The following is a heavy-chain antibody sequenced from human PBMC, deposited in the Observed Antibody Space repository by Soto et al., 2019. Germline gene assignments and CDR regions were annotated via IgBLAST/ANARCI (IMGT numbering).Heavy chain of an antibody. J-gene: IGHJ4*02. CDR2: VYYRGRS. CDR1: GGSVTNSSYY. Sequence: SETLSLTGTVSGGSVTNSSYYWGWIRRSPGKGLEWIGSVYYRGRSYSKSSVKSRVTISVDTSKNRFSLSLNSVTASDTAVYFCVSQRTTVPTQAYFDYWGPGALVTVS. CDR3: VSQRTTVPTQAYFDY. V-gene: IGHV4-39*01. D-gene: IGHD4-17*01.